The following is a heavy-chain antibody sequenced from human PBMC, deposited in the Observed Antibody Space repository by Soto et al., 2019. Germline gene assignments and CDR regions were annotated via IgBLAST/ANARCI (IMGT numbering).Heavy chain of an antibody. CDR1: GFSLSTRGVG. Sequence: SGPKRVNTTQTHTLTGAFSGFSLSTRGVGVGWIRQPPGKALEWLALIYWDDDKRYSPSLKSRLTITKDTSKNQVVLTMTNMDPVDTATYYCAHSYYDYVWGSYRYTLAFDYWGQGTLVTVSS. D-gene: IGHD3-16*02. CDR3: AHSYYDYVWGSYRYTLAFDY. CDR2: IYWDDDK. V-gene: IGHV2-5*02. J-gene: IGHJ4*02.